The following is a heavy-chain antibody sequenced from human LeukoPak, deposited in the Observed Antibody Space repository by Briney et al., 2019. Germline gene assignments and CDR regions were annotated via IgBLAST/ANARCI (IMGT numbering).Heavy chain of an antibody. CDR2: IYYSGST. V-gene: IGHV4-59*01. D-gene: IGHD2-2*02. J-gene: IGHJ3*02. CDR1: GGSFSGYY. Sequence: SETLSLTCAVDGGSFSGYYWSWIRQPPGKGLEWIGYIYYSGSTNYNPSLKSRVTISVDTSKNQFSLKLSSVTAADTAVYYCARALPPYCSSTSCYSAAEAFDIWGQGTMVTVSS. CDR3: ARALPPYCSSTSCYSAAEAFDI.